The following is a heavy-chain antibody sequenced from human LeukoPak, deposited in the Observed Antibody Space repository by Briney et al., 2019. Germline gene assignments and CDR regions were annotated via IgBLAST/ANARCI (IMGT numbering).Heavy chain of an antibody. CDR1: GGSLSSSSYY. J-gene: IGHJ4*02. CDR3: AGYYDFWSGYYTY. V-gene: IGHV4-61*02. CDR2: IYTSGST. D-gene: IGHD3-3*01. Sequence: PSETLSLTCPVSGGSLSSSSYYWSWIRQPAGKGLEWIGRIYTSGSTNYNPSLKSRVTMSVDTSKNQFSLKLSSVTAADTAVYYCAGYYDFWSGYYTYWGQGTLVTVSS.